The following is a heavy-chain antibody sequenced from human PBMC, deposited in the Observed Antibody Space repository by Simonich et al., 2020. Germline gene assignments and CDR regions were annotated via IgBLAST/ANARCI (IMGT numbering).Heavy chain of an antibody. J-gene: IGHJ4*02. Sequence: QVQLVQSGAEVKKPGASVKVSCKASGYTFTSYAMHWVRQAPGQRLEWMGWSNAGNGNTKYSQKFQGRGTITRDTSASTAYMELSSLRSEDTAVYYCARHQEGLYYFDYWGQGTLVTVSS. CDR1: GYTFTSYA. V-gene: IGHV1-3*01. CDR2: SNAGNGNT. CDR3: ARHQEGLYYFDY.